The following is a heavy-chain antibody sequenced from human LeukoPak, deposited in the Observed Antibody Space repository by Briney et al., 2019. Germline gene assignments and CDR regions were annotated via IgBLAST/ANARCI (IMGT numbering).Heavy chain of an antibody. V-gene: IGHV3-21*01. CDR1: GFTFSSYS. CDR2: MSSYSSYI. CDR3: ARPAQTRVRGGVFDF. D-gene: IGHD3-10*01. Sequence: PAESLRLSCAASGFTFSSYSLNWVRQAPPPGLEWVSSMSSYSSYIYYADSVKGRFTISSDNAKNSLFPQMKRLEAECSAVYYCARPAQTRVRGGVFDFWGQGTLGTVSS. J-gene: IGHJ4*02.